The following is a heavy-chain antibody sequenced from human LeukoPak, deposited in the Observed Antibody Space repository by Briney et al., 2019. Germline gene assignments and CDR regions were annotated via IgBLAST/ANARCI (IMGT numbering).Heavy chain of an antibody. V-gene: IGHV3-7*01. D-gene: IGHD3-22*01. J-gene: IGHJ4*02. Sequence: GGSLRLSCAVSGFTVISSYMIWVRQAPGKGLEWVADIKHDGSEKYYVDSVKGRFTISRDNAKNSLYLQMNSLRAGDTAVYYCARDYYDSSGYWGGDYWGQGALVTVSS. CDR3: ARDYYDSSGYWGGDY. CDR1: GFTVISSY. CDR2: IKHDGSEK.